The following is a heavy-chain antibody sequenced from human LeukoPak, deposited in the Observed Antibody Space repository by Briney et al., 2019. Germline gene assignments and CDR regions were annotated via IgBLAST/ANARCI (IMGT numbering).Heavy chain of an antibody. CDR1: RFTLSDYY. D-gene: IGHD3-9*01. J-gene: IGHJ4*02. CDR2: ITSSGSTK. CDR3: AKDKIKLRLVPFYFDY. V-gene: IGHV3-11*04. Sequence: GGSLRLSCAASRFTLSDYYMTWIRQAPGKGLEWISYITSSGSTKYYADSVEGRFTISRDNSKNTLYLQMNSLRAEDTAVYYCAKDKIKLRLVPFYFDYWGQGTLVTVSS.